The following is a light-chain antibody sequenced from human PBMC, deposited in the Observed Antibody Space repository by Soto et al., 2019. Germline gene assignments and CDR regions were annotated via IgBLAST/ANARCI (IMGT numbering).Light chain of an antibody. Sequence: SSELTQPPSVSVSPGHTASITCSGDKLGDKYACWYQQKPGQSPVLVIYQDSKRPSGIPERFSGSNSGNTATLTISGTQAMDEADYYCQAWDSSTVVFGGGTQLTVL. J-gene: IGLJ2*01. CDR2: QDS. CDR1: KLGDKY. V-gene: IGLV3-1*01. CDR3: QAWDSSTVV.